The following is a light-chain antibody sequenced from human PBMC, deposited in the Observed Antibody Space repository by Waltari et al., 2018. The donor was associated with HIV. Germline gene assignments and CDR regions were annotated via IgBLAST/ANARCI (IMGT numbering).Light chain of an antibody. CDR3: QSYDSRLGVL. V-gene: IGLV1-40*01. J-gene: IGLJ2*01. CDR1: SPNIGARYD. CDR2: DNN. Sequence: QSVLTQPPSVSWAPGQRVTIPCTGSSPNIGARYDVHWYQQLPGTAPQLLINDNNNRPSGVPDRFSGSKSGTSASLAITGLQAEDEADYYCQSYDSRLGVLFGGGTKLTVL.